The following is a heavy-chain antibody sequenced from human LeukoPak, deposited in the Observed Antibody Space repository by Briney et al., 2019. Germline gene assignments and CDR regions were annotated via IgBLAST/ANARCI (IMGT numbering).Heavy chain of an antibody. CDR3: ARVYEYAGSGSYYFDY. CDR2: INPSGGST. CDR1: GHTFTSYY. D-gene: IGHD2-15*01. J-gene: IGHJ4*02. Sequence: GASVKVSCKASGHTFTSYYMHWVRQAPGQGLEWMGIINPSGGSTSYAQKFQGRVTMTRDTSTSTVYMELSSLRSEDTAVYYCARVYEYAGSGSYYFDYWGQGTLVTVSS. V-gene: IGHV1-46*01.